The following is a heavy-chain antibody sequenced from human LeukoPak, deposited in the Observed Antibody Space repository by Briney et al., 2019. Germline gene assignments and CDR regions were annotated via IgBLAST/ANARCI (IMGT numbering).Heavy chain of an antibody. Sequence: GASVKVSCKVSGYTLTELSMHWVRQAPGKGLEWMGGFDPEDGETIYAQKFQGRVTMTEDTSTDTAYMELSSLRSEDTAVYYCATDQPRCSGGSCYRTYGMDVWGQGTTVTVSS. CDR3: ATDQPRCSGGSCYRTYGMDV. D-gene: IGHD2-15*01. CDR1: GYTLTELS. CDR2: FDPEDGET. V-gene: IGHV1-24*01. J-gene: IGHJ6*02.